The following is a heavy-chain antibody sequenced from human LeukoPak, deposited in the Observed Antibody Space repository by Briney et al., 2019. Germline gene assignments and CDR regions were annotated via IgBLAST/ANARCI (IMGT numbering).Heavy chain of an antibody. CDR3: ARHPPPRPRKAIAAAGLAAFDI. D-gene: IGHD6-13*01. V-gene: IGHV4-4*02. CDR2: GYHSGRT. CDR1: GGSISNNW. Sequence: SGTLSLTCAVSGGSISNNWWSWVRQPPGKGLEWIGEGYHSGRTNYNPSLKSRVTISVDTSKNQFSLKLSSVTAADTAVYYCARHPPPRPRKAIAAAGLAAFDIWGQGTMVTVSS. J-gene: IGHJ3*02.